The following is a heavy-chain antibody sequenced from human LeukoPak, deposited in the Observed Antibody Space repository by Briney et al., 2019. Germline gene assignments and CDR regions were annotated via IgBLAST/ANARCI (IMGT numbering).Heavy chain of an antibody. CDR2: INTRNGNA. D-gene: IGHD3-16*01. Sequence: ASVKVSCKASGYTFTTYEIIWVRQAPGQGLEWMGWINTRNGNANYAHQLQGRATMTTDTSTSTSYMELASLRFDDTAIYYCARNHLGLGLWGQGTLVTVSS. V-gene: IGHV1-18*01. CDR3: ARNHLGLGL. CDR1: GYTFTTYE. J-gene: IGHJ4*02.